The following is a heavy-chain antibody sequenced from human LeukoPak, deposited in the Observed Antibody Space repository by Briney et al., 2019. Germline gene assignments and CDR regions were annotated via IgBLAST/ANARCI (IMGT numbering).Heavy chain of an antibody. V-gene: IGHV4-59*01. CDR3: ARDYDSSGYDAFDI. CDR1: GGSISSNY. J-gene: IGHJ3*02. Sequence: SETLSLTCTVSGGSISSNYWSWIRQPPGKGLEWLGNIYWSGSNNYNPSLKSRVTISLDTSKNQFSLKLSSVTAADTAVYYCARDYDSSGYDAFDIWGQGTMVTVSS. CDR2: IYWSGSN. D-gene: IGHD3-22*01.